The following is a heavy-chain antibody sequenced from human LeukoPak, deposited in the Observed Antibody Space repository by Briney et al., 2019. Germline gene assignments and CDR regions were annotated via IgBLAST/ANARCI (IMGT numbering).Heavy chain of an antibody. CDR3: ARGGYYSGVDY. D-gene: IGHD4-11*01. CDR1: GGSISSYY. V-gene: IGHV4-59*08. Sequence: SETLSLTYTVSGGSISSYYWSWIRQPPGKGLEWIGYIYYSGSTNYNPSLKSRVTISVDTSKNQFSLKLSSVTAADTAVYYCARGGYYSGVDYWGQGTLVSVSS. CDR2: IYYSGST. J-gene: IGHJ4*02.